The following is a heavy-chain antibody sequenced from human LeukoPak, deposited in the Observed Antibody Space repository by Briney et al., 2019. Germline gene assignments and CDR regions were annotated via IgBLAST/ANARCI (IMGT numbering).Heavy chain of an antibody. V-gene: IGHV3-30-3*01. CDR3: ARGLHYYYYGMDV. CDR1: GFTFSSYT. D-gene: IGHD3-10*01. Sequence: GRSLRLSCAASGFTFSSYTMHWVRQALGKGLEWVAVISYDGSNKYYADSVKGRFTISRDNSKNTLYLQMNSLRAEDTAVYYCARGLHYYYYGMDVWGQGTTVTVSS. J-gene: IGHJ6*02. CDR2: ISYDGSNK.